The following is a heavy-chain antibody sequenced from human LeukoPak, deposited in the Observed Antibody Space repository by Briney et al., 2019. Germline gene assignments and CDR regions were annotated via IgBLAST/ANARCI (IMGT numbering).Heavy chain of an antibody. D-gene: IGHD6-19*01. CDR2: IYYSGRT. CDR3: ARNPWGSGSDY. V-gene: IGHV4-39*01. CDR1: GGSIGSSSYY. J-gene: IGHJ4*02. Sequence: SETLSLTCTVSGGSIGSSSYYWGWIRQPPGKGLEWIGSIYYSGRTYYNASLKSRVTISADMSKNQFSLKLSSVTAADTAVYYCARNPWGSGSDYWGQGTLVTVSS.